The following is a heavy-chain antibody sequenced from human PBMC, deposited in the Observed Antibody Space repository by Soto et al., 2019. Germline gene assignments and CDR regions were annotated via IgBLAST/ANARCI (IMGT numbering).Heavy chain of an antibody. CDR1: GYTFTSYG. J-gene: IGHJ6*02. Sequence: TSVKVSCKASGYTFTSYGISWVRQAPGQGLEWMGWISAYNGNTNYAQKLQGRVTMTTDTSTSTAYMELRSLRSDDTAVYYCAREDCTNGVSYYYYGMDVWGQGTTVTVSS. CDR2: ISAYNGNT. CDR3: AREDCTNGVSYYYYGMDV. V-gene: IGHV1-18*01. D-gene: IGHD2-8*01.